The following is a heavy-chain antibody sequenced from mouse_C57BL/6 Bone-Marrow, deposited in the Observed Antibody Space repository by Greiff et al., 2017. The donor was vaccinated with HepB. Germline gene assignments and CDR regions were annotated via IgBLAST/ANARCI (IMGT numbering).Heavy chain of an antibody. Sequence: EVKLMESGGDLVKPGGSLKLSCAASGFTFSSYGMSWVRQTPDKRLEWVATISSVGSYTYYPDSVKGRFTISRDNAKNTLYLQMSSLKSEDTAMYYCARRRSGAMDYWGQGTSVTVSS. CDR1: GFTFSSYG. CDR2: ISSVGSYT. J-gene: IGHJ4*01. D-gene: IGHD3-2*02. V-gene: IGHV5-6*02. CDR3: ARRRSGAMDY.